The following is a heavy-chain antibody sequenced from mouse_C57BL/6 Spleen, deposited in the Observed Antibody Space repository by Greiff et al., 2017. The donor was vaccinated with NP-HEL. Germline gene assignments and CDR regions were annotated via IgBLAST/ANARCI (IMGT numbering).Heavy chain of an antibody. CDR2: INPNNGGT. Sequence: EVQLQQSGPELVKPGASVKISCKASGYTFTDYYMNWVKQSHGKSLEWIGDINPNNGGTSYNKKSKGKATLTVDKSSSPAYMELRSLTSEDSAVYYCARDGYYVGGAMDYWGQGTSVTVSS. D-gene: IGHD2-3*01. CDR3: ARDGYYVGGAMDY. CDR1: GYTFTDYY. J-gene: IGHJ4*01. V-gene: IGHV1-26*01.